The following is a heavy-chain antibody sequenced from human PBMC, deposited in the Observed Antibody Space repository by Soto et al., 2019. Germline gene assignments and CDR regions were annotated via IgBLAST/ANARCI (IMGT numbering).Heavy chain of an antibody. D-gene: IGHD2-2*01. CDR3: ARDLGRTAAGYYYYDAMDV. Sequence: LRLSCAASGFTFGDFWMNWVRQAPGKGLEWVANIKEDGSEKYFLDSVKGRFTISRDNAKNSLYLQINSLRAEDTGVYYCARDLGRTAAGYYYYDAMDVWGQGTTVTVSS. J-gene: IGHJ6*02. V-gene: IGHV3-7*01. CDR1: GFTFGDFW. CDR2: IKEDGSEK.